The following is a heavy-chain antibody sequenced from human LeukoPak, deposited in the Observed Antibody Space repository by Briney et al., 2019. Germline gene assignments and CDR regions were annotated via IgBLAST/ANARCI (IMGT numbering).Heavy chain of an antibody. V-gene: IGHV4-59*11. CDR3: AGDCSSTSCYYGAMDV. J-gene: IGHJ6*03. D-gene: IGHD2-2*01. CDR1: GGSISSHY. Sequence: SESLSLTCTVSGGSISSHYWSWIRQPPGKGLEWIGYIYYSGSTNYSPSLKSRVTISVDTSKNQFSLKLSSVTAADTAVYYCAGDCSSTSCYYGAMDVWGKGTTVTVSS. CDR2: IYYSGST.